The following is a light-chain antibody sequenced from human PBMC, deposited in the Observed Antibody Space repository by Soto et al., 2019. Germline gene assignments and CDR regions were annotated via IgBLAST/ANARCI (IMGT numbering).Light chain of an antibody. J-gene: IGLJ1*01. CDR3: SSYTSSNTFV. V-gene: IGLV2-14*01. CDR2: DVS. Sequence: QSALAQPASVSGSPGQSIAISRTGTSSDVGRYNYVSWFQQHPGKAPKLMIYDVSNRPSGVSDRFSGSKSGNTASLTISGLQAEDEADYYCSSYTSSNTFVFGTGTKVTVL. CDR1: SSDVGRYNY.